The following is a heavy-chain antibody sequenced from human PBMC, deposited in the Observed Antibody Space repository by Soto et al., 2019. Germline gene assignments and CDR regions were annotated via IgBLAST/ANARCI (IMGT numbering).Heavy chain of an antibody. CDR1: GGTFSSYA. J-gene: IGHJ6*02. V-gene: IGHV1-69*01. CDR3: ASGHHYDFRSGFPEGYYGMDV. D-gene: IGHD3-3*01. CDR2: IIPIFGTA. Sequence: QVQLVQSGAEVKKPGSSVKVSCKASGGTFSSYAISWVRQAPGQGLEWMGGIIPIFGTANYAQKFQGRVKINAGETTSAAYMELSSLRSEDTAVYYCASGHHYDFRSGFPEGYYGMDVWGQGTTVTVSS.